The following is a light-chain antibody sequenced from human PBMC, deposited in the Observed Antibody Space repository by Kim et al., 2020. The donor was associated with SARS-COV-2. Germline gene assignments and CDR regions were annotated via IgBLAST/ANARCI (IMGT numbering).Light chain of an antibody. V-gene: IGLV2-8*01. J-gene: IGLJ2*01. CDR2: EVN. CDR1: TSSVVDFYA. CDR3: RSAENSNNVVI. Sequence: VTMSSGATTSSVVDFYAISWYQQRPGKAPQLIIYEVNRRPSGVPDRFSGSKSGNSASLTVSGLQPEDEATYYCRSAENSNNVVIFGGGTQLTVL.